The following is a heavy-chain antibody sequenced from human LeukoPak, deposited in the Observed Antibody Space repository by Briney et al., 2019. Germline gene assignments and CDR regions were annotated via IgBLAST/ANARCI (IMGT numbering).Heavy chain of an antibody. J-gene: IGHJ6*02. CDR2: IDPSDSYT. CDR1: GYSFTSYW. V-gene: IGHV5-10-1*01. D-gene: IGHD3-10*01. Sequence: GESLKISCKGSGYSFTSYWISWVRQMPGKGLEWMGRIDPSDSYTDYSPSFQGHVTISADKSISTAYLQWSSLKASDTAMYYCARERYGSGSYYYYGMDVWGQGTTVTVSS. CDR3: ARERYGSGSYYYYGMDV.